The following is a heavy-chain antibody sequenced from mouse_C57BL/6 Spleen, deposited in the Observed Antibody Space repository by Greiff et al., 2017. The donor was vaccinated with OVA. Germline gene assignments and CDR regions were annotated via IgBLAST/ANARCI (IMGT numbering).Heavy chain of an antibody. CDR1: GFTFTTYA. D-gene: IGHD2-3*01. CDR3: VRGRGWLLRSYAMDY. Sequence: EVKLVESGGGLVQPTGSLKLSCAASGFTFTTYAMHWVRQAPGKGLEWVARISSTSSNSATYYADSVTDRFTISRDDSQSMLYLQMNNLKTEDTAMYYCVRGRGWLLRSYAMDYWGQGTSVTVSS. V-gene: IGHV10-3*01. CDR2: ISSTSSNSAT. J-gene: IGHJ4*01.